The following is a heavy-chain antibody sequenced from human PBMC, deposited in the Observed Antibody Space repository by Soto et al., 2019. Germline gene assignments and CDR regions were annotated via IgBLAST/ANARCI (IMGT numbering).Heavy chain of an antibody. J-gene: IGHJ4*02. D-gene: IGHD5-12*01. CDR2: ISYDGSNK. V-gene: IGHV3-30*18. CDR3: AKDPYSGYDPRATFDY. CDR1: GFTFSSYG. Sequence: GGSLRLSCAASGFTFSSYGMHWVRQAPGKGLEWVAVISYDGSNKYYADSVKGRFTISRDNSKNTLYLQMNSLRAEDTAVYYCAKDPYSGYDPRATFDYWGQGTLVTVSS.